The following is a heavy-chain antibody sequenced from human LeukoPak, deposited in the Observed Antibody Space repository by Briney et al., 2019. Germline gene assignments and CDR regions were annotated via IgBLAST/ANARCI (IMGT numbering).Heavy chain of an antibody. Sequence: SETLSLTCSVSGGSISSYYWSWIRQPPGKGLEWIGYIYYSGSTKYNPSLKSRVTISVDTSKNQFSLKLSSVIAADTAVYYCARPKRDDVGNSFYYYGMDVWGQGTTVTVSS. CDR2: IYYSGST. V-gene: IGHV4-59*01. J-gene: IGHJ6*02. D-gene: IGHD4-23*01. CDR3: ARPKRDDVGNSFYYYGMDV. CDR1: GGSISSYY.